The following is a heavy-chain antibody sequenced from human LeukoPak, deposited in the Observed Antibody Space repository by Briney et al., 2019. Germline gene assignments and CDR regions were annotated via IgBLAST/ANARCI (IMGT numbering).Heavy chain of an antibody. V-gene: IGHV4-34*01. CDR2: INHSGST. J-gene: IGHJ4*02. Sequence: SETLSLTCTVSGGSISSYYWSWIRQPPGKGLEWIGEINHSGSTNYNPSLKSRVTISVDTSKNQFSLKLSSVTAADTAVYYCARGAAAGTRYWGQGTLVTVSS. CDR1: GGSISSYY. CDR3: ARGAAAGTRY. D-gene: IGHD6-13*01.